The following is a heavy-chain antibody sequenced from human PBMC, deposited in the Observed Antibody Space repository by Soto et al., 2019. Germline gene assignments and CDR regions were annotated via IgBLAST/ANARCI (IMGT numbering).Heavy chain of an antibody. Sequence: KTSETLSLTCTVSGGSITSSYWSWIRRPPGKGLEWIAYIYDTGISGYTPSTSYNPSLKSRVTMSVDTSESQFSLKLTSVTAADTAVYYCARGEDAFFYYGLDVWGQGITVTVSS. J-gene: IGHJ6*02. CDR3: ARGEDAFFYYGLDV. CDR2: IYDTGISGYTPST. CDR1: GGSITSSY. V-gene: IGHV4-59*01.